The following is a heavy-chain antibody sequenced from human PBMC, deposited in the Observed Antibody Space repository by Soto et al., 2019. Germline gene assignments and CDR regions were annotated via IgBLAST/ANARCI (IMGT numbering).Heavy chain of an antibody. CDR3: ARDLLVFDTSGFHF. CDR2: IHHSGTT. D-gene: IGHD3-9*01. CDR1: GDPIGSGDFY. J-gene: IGHJ4*01. Sequence: QVLLQESGPGLVKASQTLSLDCSVSGDPIGSGDFYWTWIRQTPERGLEWIGHIHHSGTTSYNPCLENRISISMDTSRNVFSLGLTSVGVTDAAVYFCARDLLVFDTSGFHFWGHGILVSV. V-gene: IGHV4-30-4*01.